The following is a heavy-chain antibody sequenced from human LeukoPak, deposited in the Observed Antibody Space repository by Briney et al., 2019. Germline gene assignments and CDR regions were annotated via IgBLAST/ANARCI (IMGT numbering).Heavy chain of an antibody. Sequence: GGSLRLSCAASGFTFSSSWMHWVRQAPGKGLIWVSRVNGDGTGTIYADSVKGRFTISRDNAKNTLYLQMNSLRAEDTAVYYCARYADGIFYWGQGTLVTVSS. CDR2: VNGDGTGT. J-gene: IGHJ4*02. D-gene: IGHD1-14*01. CDR1: GFTFSSSW. CDR3: ARYADGIFY. V-gene: IGHV3-74*01.